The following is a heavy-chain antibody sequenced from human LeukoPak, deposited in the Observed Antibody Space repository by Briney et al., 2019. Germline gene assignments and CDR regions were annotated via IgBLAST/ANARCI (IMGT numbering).Heavy chain of an antibody. J-gene: IGHJ4*02. V-gene: IGHV4-34*01. Sequence: SETPSLTCAVYGGSFSGYYWSWIRQPPGKGLEWIGEINHSGSTNYNPSLKSRATISVDTSKNQFSLKLSSVTAADTAVYYCAREAWIQLWFFDYWGQGTLVTVSS. CDR3: AREAWIQLWFFDY. CDR1: GGSFSGYY. D-gene: IGHD5-18*01. CDR2: INHSGST.